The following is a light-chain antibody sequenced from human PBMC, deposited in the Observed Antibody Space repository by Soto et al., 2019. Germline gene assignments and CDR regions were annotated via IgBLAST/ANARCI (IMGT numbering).Light chain of an antibody. Sequence: QSALTQPPSASGSPGQSVTISCTGTSSDIGTYNYVSWYQQHPGKAPKLVIYDVSKRPSGVPDRFSGSKSGNTASLTVSGLQAEDEADYFCLSYTRSTVYVLGTGTKVTVL. CDR1: SSDIGTYNY. J-gene: IGLJ1*01. CDR2: DVS. V-gene: IGLV2-8*01. CDR3: LSYTRSTVYV.